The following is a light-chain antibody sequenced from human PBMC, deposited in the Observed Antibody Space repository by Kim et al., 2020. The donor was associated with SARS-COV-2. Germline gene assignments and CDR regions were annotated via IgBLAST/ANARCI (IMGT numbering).Light chain of an antibody. CDR1: RASIGSNY. V-gene: IGLV1-51*01. Sequence: GQEVTSSWSGSRASIGSNYVSWYPQLPGTAPKLLIYDNNRRPSGIPDRFSGSESGTSATLGITGLQTGDEADYYCGTWDSSLSAGVFGGGTQLTVL. J-gene: IGLJ3*02. CDR2: DNN. CDR3: GTWDSSLSAGV.